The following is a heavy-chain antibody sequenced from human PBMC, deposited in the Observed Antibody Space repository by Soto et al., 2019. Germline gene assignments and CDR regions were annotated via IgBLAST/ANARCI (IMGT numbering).Heavy chain of an antibody. J-gene: IGHJ6*03. CDR2: ISSRSSTI. D-gene: IGHD4-4*01. CDR1: GFTFSSYS. V-gene: IGHV3-48*01. CDR3: ARDKPTVTTHYYYDYMDV. Sequence: EVQLVESGGGLVQPGGSLSLSCAASGFTFSSYSMNWVRQAPGTGLEWVSYISSRSSTIYYADSVNGRFTISRDSAKNSLYLQMNSLRADDTAVYYCARDKPTVTTHYYYDYMDVGGKGTTVTVSS.